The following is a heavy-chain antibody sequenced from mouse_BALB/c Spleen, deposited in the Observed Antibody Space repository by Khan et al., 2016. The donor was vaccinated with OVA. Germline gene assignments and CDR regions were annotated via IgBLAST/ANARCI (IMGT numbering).Heavy chain of an antibody. D-gene: IGHD2-14*01. Sequence: EVQLVESGPGLVKPSQSLSLTCTVTGYSITSDYAWNWIRQFPGNKLEWMGYISSTGGTSYNPSLKSRISITRDTSKNHFFLQLKSVTTDDTATYYCARSLYYSYGYALDCWGRGTSVTVSS. V-gene: IGHV3-2*02. CDR2: ISSTGGT. J-gene: IGHJ4*01. CDR1: GYSITSDYA. CDR3: ARSLYYSYGYALDC.